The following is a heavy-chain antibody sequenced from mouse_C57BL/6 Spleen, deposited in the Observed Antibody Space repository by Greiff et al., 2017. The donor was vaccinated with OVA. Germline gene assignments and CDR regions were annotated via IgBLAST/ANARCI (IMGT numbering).Heavy chain of an antibody. Sequence: VHVKQSGPELVKPGASVKISCKASGYSFTDYNMNWVKQSNGKSLEWIGVINPNYGTTSYNQKFKGKATLTVDQSSSTAYMQLNSLTSEDSAVYYCARSFGNYERGYYFDYWGQGTTLTVSS. CDR3: ARSFGNYERGYYFDY. CDR1: GYSFTDYN. CDR2: INPNYGTT. J-gene: IGHJ2*01. V-gene: IGHV1-39*01. D-gene: IGHD2-1*01.